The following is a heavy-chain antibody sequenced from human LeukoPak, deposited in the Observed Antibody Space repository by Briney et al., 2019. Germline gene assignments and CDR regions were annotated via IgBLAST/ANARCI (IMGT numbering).Heavy chain of an antibody. Sequence: ASVKVSCKASGYTFTNYCISWVRQAPGQGREWLGGVSVYNGNTNYAQKVQARVTMTTDTSASTAYMELRSLRSDDTDVYYCARNVSAPSDHAGYFDYWGQGTLVTVSS. D-gene: IGHD1-14*01. CDR1: GYTFTNYC. CDR2: VSVYNGNT. CDR3: ARNVSAPSDHAGYFDY. J-gene: IGHJ4*02. V-gene: IGHV1-18*01.